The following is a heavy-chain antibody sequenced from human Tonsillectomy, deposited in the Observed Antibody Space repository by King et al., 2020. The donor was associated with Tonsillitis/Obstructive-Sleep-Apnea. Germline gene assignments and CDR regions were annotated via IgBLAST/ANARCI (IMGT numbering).Heavy chain of an antibody. CDR1: GFNFSSYA. V-gene: IGHV3-30*04. CDR3: ARVPSYWRRTSCYKGGCCDP. J-gene: IGHJ5*02. Sequence: VQLVESGGGVVQPGRSLRLSCAASGFNFSSYAMHWVRQAPGKGLEWVAVISYDGSNKYYADSVKGRFTISRDNSKNTLYLQMNSLRAEDTAVYYCARVPSYWRRTSCYKGGCCDPGGQGPLVTVSS. D-gene: IGHD2-2*01. CDR2: ISYDGSNK.